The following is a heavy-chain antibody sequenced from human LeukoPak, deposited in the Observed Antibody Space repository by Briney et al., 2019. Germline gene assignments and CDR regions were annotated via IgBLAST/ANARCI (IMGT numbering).Heavy chain of an antibody. V-gene: IGHV3-23*01. D-gene: IGHD5-24*01. Sequence: GGSLRLSCAASGFTFSSYAMSWVRQAPGKGLEWVSAISGSGGSTYYADSVKGRFTISRDNSKNTLYLQMNSLRAEDTAVYYCARAPRNYRSGYYYYYGMDVWGQGTTVTVSS. J-gene: IGHJ6*02. CDR2: ISGSGGST. CDR3: ARAPRNYRSGYYYYYGMDV. CDR1: GFTFSSYA.